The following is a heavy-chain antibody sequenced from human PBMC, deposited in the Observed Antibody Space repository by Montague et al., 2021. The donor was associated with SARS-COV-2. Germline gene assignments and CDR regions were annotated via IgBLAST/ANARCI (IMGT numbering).Heavy chain of an antibody. CDR3: AKDATIFWFERGRGTFDY. J-gene: IGHJ4*02. CDR1: GFTFNNFG. CDR2: ISYEGSIQ. V-gene: IGHV3-30*18. D-gene: IGHD3-10*01. Sequence: SLRLSCAASGFTFNNFGMHWVRQAPGQGLEWVAAISYEGSIQYYADSVKGRFTISRDWSKSTLYLQMSSLRAEDTAVYYCAKDATIFWFERGRGTFDYWGRGTLVAVSS.